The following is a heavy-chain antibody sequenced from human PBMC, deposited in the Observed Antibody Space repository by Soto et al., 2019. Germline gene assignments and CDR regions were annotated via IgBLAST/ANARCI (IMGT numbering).Heavy chain of an antibody. CDR3: ARDVFCGGDCYSYYFYE. V-gene: IGHV4-31*03. D-gene: IGHD2-21*02. J-gene: IGHJ4*02. Sequence: SETLSLTCTVSGGSISSGGYYWSWIRQHPGKGLEWIGYIYYSGSTYYNPSLKSRVTISVDTSKNQFSLKLSSVTAADTAVYYCARDVFCGGDCYSYYFYEWGQRTLVTVSS. CDR2: IYYSGST. CDR1: GGSISSGGYY.